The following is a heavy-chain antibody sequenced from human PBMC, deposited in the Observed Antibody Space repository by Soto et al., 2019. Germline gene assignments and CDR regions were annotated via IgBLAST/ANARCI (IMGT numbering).Heavy chain of an antibody. D-gene: IGHD3-22*01. J-gene: IGHJ5*02. CDR3: ARLAHSSGYYDWFDP. CDR1: GFSFSSYE. Sequence: GGSLRRSCAASGFSFSSYEMNWVRQAPGKGLEWVSYISSSGSTIYYADSVKGRFTISRDNAKNSLYLQMNSLRAEDTAVYYCARLAHSSGYYDWFDPWGQGTLVTVSS. CDR2: ISSSGSTI. V-gene: IGHV3-48*03.